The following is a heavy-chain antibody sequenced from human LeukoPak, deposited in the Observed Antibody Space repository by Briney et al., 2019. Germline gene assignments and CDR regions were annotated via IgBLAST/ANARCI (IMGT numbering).Heavy chain of an antibody. CDR3: ARGLGYCSGGSCYDY. D-gene: IGHD2-15*01. J-gene: IGHJ4*02. V-gene: IGHV3-66*01. Sequence: GGSLRLSCAASGFTVSSNYMSWVRQAPGKGLEWVSLIYSGGSTYYADSVKGRFTISRDNSKNTLYLQMNSLRAEDTAVYYCARGLGYCSGGSCYDYWGQGTLVTVSS. CDR2: IYSGGST. CDR1: GFTVSSNY.